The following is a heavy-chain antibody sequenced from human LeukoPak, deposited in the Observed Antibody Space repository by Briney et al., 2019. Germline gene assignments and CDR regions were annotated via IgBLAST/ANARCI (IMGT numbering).Heavy chain of an antibody. Sequence: SETRSLTCTVSGGSINSYYWSWIRQPPGKGLEWIGYIYYSGSTNYNPSLKSRVTISVDTSKNQFSLKLSSVTAADTAVYYCARDQGGYNQNWFDPWGQGTLVTVSS. J-gene: IGHJ5*02. CDR3: ARDQGGYNQNWFDP. CDR1: GGSINSYY. CDR2: IYYSGST. D-gene: IGHD5-24*01. V-gene: IGHV4-59*01.